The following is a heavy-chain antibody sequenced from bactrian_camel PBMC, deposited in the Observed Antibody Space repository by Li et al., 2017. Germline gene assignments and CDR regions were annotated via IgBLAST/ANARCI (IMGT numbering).Heavy chain of an antibody. D-gene: IGHD3*01. CDR2: ISTQGGTI. Sequence: DVQLVESGGGPVQVGGSLRLSCAASAYTFRRNHVAWFRQAPDKMREGVAYISTQGGTITYADSVKGRFTISLDNAKTTLSLQMSNLTPEDTAVYYCAMSFQLPCLGSNERAYDSWGQGTQVTVS. V-gene: IGHV3S35*01. CDR3: AMSFQLPCLGSNERAYDS. CDR1: AYTFRRNH. J-gene: IGHJ6*01.